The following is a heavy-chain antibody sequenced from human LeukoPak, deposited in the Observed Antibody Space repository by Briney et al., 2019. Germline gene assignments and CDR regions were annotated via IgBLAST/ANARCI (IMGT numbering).Heavy chain of an antibody. J-gene: IGHJ4*02. CDR1: GASVSSGSYY. Sequence: PSQTLSLTCTVSGASVSSGSYYWSWIRQPAGKGLEWIGHIYTSGSTSYKPSLQSRVTISVDASKEQFSLKLTSVTAADTAVYYCARAGGSVNWNGTIDHWGQGTLVTVSS. D-gene: IGHD1-20*01. CDR3: ARAGGSVNWNGTIDH. CDR2: IYTSGST. V-gene: IGHV4-61*09.